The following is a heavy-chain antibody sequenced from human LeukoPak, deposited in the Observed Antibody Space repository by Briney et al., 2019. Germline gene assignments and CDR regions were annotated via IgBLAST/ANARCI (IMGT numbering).Heavy chain of an antibody. CDR2: IYYSGST. Sequence: SETLSLTCTVSGGSISSYYWSWIRQPPVKGLEWIGYIYYSGSTNYNPSLKSRVTISVDTSKNQFSLKLSSVTAADTAVYYCARDVASTNWFDPWGQGTLVTVSS. J-gene: IGHJ5*02. D-gene: IGHD2-2*01. CDR3: ARDVASTNWFDP. V-gene: IGHV4-59*01. CDR1: GGSISSYY.